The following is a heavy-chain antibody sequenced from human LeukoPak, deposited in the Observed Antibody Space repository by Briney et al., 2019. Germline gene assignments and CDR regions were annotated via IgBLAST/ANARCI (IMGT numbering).Heavy chain of an antibody. CDR3: ARTSHPHGSSWLFDY. Sequence: PSETLSLTCAVYGGSFSGYYWSWIRQPPGKGLEWIGEINHSGSTNYNPSLKSRVTLSVDTSKNQFSLKLSSATAADTAVFYCARTSHPHGSSWLFDYWGQGTLVTVSS. CDR2: INHSGST. CDR1: GGSFSGYY. V-gene: IGHV4-34*01. D-gene: IGHD6-13*01. J-gene: IGHJ4*02.